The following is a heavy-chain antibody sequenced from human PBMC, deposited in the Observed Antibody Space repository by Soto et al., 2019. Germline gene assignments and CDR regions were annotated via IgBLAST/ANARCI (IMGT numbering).Heavy chain of an antibody. D-gene: IGHD2-15*01. V-gene: IGHV4-31*03. CDR2: RYYSEST. J-gene: IGHJ4*02. Sequence: PSGTLSLTCTVSGGSITTGGYYWSWIRQLPGKGLEWIGHRYYSESTYYNPSLKSRVSISLDTSKNQFSLKLSFVTAADTAMYYCARTKCSGGSCYSWSLDYWGQGTPVIVSS. CDR3: ARTKCSGGSCYSWSLDY. CDR1: GGSITTGGYY.